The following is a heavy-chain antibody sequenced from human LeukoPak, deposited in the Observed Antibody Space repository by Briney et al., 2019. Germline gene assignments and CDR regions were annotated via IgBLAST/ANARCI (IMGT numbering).Heavy chain of an antibody. J-gene: IGHJ4*02. D-gene: IGHD4-17*01. CDR3: ARLSTVTQPIDY. CDR1: GVSISSYY. CDR2: IYYSEST. V-gene: IGHV4-59*01. Sequence: PSETLSLTCTVSGVSISSYYWSWVRQPPGKGLEWIGYIYYSESTNYNPSLKSRVTITVDTSKNQFSLKLSSVTAADTAVYYCARLSTVTQPIDYWGQGTLVTVSS.